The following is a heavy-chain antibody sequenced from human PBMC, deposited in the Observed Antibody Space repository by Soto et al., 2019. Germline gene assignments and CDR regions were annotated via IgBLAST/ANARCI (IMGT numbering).Heavy chain of an antibody. Sequence: ASVKVSCKTSGYVFTSFAIHWMRQAPGQGPEWMGWISPNNGDKKSAQKFQDRVTLTSDTSTNTAYMEMRSLRSDDTAVYYCVRDGYDSGSYIMDYWGQGTRVTVSS. CDR1: GYVFTSFA. V-gene: IGHV1-2*02. CDR2: ISPNNGDK. D-gene: IGHD3-10*01. J-gene: IGHJ4*02. CDR3: VRDGYDSGSYIMDY.